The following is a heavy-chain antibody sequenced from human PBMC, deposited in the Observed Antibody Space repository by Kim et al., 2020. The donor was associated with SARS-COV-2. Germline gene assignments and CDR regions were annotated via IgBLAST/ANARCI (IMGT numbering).Heavy chain of an antibody. V-gene: IGHV4-59*08. D-gene: IGHD1-26*01. CDR3: ARQGSHYEIDY. Sequence: STNYTPSLQGRVNMSVDTSKSQFSLKLSSVRAADTAVYYCARQGSHYEIDYWGQGTLVTVSS. CDR2: ST. J-gene: IGHJ4*02.